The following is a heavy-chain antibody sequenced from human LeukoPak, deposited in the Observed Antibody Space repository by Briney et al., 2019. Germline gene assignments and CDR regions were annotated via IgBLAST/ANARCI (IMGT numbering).Heavy chain of an antibody. V-gene: IGHV4-59*01. CDR1: GGSISSYY. J-gene: IGHJ3*02. CDR2: IYYSGST. Sequence: SETLSLTCTVSGGSISSYYWSWIRQPPGKGLEWIGYIYYSGSTNYNPSLKSRVTISVDTSKNQFSLKLSSVTAADTAVYYCARGESDYDFWSGYSHDAFDIWGQGTMVTVSS. CDR3: ARGESDYDFWSGYSHDAFDI. D-gene: IGHD3-3*01.